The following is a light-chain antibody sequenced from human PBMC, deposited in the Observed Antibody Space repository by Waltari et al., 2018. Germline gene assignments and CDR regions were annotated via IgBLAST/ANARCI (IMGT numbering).Light chain of an antibody. J-gene: IGKJ2*01. CDR3: QVYGDLRDT. CDR2: GGS. CDR1: QSVSSTH. Sequence: EIILTQSPGTLSLSPGERATLSCRASQSVSSTHVGWYQQKSGQAPRLVIHGGSSRATGIPDRFSGSASGTDFTLTISRLEPEDVAVYFCQVYGDLRDTFGQGTKLEIK. V-gene: IGKV3-20*01.